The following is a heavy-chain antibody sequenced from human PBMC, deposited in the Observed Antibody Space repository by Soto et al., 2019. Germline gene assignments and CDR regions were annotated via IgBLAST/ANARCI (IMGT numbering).Heavy chain of an antibody. CDR2: MSPKTANT. J-gene: IGHJ4*02. Sequence: ASVKVSCKASGYTFTSYDINWVRQTAGQGLEWMGWMSPKTANTGYAQKFQGRVTVSTDTSISTTYMELSSLTSEDTAVYYCTRAPLGIIVAPDVWGQGTLVTVSS. CDR1: GYTFTSYD. V-gene: IGHV1-8*01. D-gene: IGHD3-22*01. CDR3: TRAPLGIIVAPDV.